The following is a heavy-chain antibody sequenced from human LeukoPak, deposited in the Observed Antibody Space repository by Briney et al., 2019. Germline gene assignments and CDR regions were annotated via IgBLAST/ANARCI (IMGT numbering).Heavy chain of an antibody. CDR2: ISSSSSYI. J-gene: IGHJ4*02. CDR3: ARDHGAVAGTLGY. V-gene: IGHV3-21*01. CDR1: GFSFNNYG. D-gene: IGHD6-19*01. Sequence: GGSLRLSCAASGFSFNNYGMHWVRQAPGKGLEWVSSISSSSSYIYYADSVKGRFTISRDNAKNSLYLQMNSLRAEDTAVYYCARDHGAVAGTLGYWGQGTLVTVSS.